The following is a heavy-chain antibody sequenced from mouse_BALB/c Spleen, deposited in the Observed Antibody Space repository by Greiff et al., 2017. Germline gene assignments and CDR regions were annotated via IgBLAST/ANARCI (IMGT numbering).Heavy chain of an antibody. V-gene: IGHV2-9*02. J-gene: IGHJ1*01. Sequence: VQLQQSGPGLVAPSQSLSITCTVSGFSLTSYGVHWVRQPPGKGLEWLGVIWAGGSTNYNSALMSRLSISKDNSKSQVFLKMNSLQTDDTAMYYCAREGGPYWYFDVWGAGTTVTVSS. CDR3: AREGGPYWYFDV. CDR1: GFSLTSYG. CDR2: IWAGGST.